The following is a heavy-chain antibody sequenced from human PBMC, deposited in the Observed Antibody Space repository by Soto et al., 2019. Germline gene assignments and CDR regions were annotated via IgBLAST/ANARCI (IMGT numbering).Heavy chain of an antibody. CDR3: AKDNGWIASK. CDR2: ISGSSDRI. D-gene: IGHD2-2*03. Sequence: GGSLRLSCAASGFTFSSYAMSWVRQAPGKGLEWVSAISGSSDRIHYVDSVKGRFTISRDNSKNTLYLQMISLRADDTGVYYCAKDNGWIASKWGQGTLVTVSS. J-gene: IGHJ4*02. V-gene: IGHV3-23*01. CDR1: GFTFSSYA.